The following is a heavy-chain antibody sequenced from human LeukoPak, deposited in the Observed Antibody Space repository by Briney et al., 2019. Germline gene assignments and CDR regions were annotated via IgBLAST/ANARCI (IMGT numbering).Heavy chain of an antibody. CDR2: ISPNSGGT. CDR1: GYTFTGYY. J-gene: IGHJ3*02. V-gene: IGHV1-2*02. CDR3: ARETAGTPAFDI. Sequence: ASVKVSCKASGYTFTGYYMHWVRQAPGQGLEWMGWISPNSGGTNYAQKFQGRVTMTRDTSISTAYMELSSLRSDDTAVYSCARETAGTPAFDIWGQGTMVTVSS. D-gene: IGHD1-1*01.